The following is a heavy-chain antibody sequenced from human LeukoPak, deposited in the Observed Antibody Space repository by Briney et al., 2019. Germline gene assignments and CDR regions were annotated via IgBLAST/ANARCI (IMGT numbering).Heavy chain of an antibody. V-gene: IGHV3-15*01. Sequence: SGGSLRLSCAASGFTFSNAWMSWVRQAPGKGLEWVGRIKSKTDGGTTDYAAPVKGRFTISRDDSKNTLYLQMNSLKTEDTAVYYCTTRQDSTLYYYYYMDVWGKGTTVTVSS. CDR2: IKSKTDGGTT. CDR3: TTRQDSTLYYYYYMDV. J-gene: IGHJ6*03. CDR1: GFTFSNAW. D-gene: IGHD2-15*01.